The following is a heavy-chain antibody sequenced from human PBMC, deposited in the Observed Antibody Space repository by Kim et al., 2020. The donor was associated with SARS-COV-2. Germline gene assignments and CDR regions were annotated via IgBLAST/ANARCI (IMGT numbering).Heavy chain of an antibody. CDR3: ARVMDYGDYPFDY. V-gene: IGHV5-10-1*01. Sequence: NYSPSFPGHVTFSVDNSISTAFLQWSSLEASDTAMYYCARVMDYGDYPFDYWGQGTLVTVSS. D-gene: IGHD4-17*01. J-gene: IGHJ4*02.